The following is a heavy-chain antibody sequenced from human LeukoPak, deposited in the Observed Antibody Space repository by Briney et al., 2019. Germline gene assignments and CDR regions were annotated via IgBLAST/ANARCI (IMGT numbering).Heavy chain of an antibody. CDR3: ARAPDIAVADPDY. Sequence: RGSLRLSCAASGFTFSSYGMHWVRQAPGKGLEWVAVIWYDGSNKYYADSVKGRFTISRDNSKNTLYLQVNSLRAEDTAVYYCARAPDIAVADPDYWGQGTLVTVSS. CDR1: GFTFSSYG. D-gene: IGHD6-19*01. J-gene: IGHJ4*02. V-gene: IGHV3-33*01. CDR2: IWYDGSNK.